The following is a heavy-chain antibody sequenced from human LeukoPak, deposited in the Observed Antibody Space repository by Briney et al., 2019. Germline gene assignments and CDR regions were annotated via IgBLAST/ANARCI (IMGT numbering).Heavy chain of an antibody. CDR1: GFTFSSYS. D-gene: IGHD1-1*01. Sequence: PGGSLRLSGAASGFTFSSYSMNWVRQAPGKGLEWVSSISSSSSYIYYADSVKGRFTISRDNAKDSLYLQMNSLRAEDTAVYYCARDERLEFDYWGQGTLVTVSS. CDR3: ARDERLEFDY. J-gene: IGHJ4*02. CDR2: ISSSSSYI. V-gene: IGHV3-21*01.